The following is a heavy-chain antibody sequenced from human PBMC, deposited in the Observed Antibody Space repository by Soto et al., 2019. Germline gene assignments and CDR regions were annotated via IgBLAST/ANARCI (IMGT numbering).Heavy chain of an antibody. J-gene: IGHJ4*02. D-gene: IGHD6-6*01. CDR1: GFTFTDYS. V-gene: IGHV3-11*01. CDR3: ARQAARNYIDS. CDR2: IDSRGRTL. Sequence: LRRSCAAAGFTFTDYSMCLIRQPQGKGLEWLAFIDSRGRTLSYADSVKGRFTISRDNAKNSLYLQMHSLRADDTAVYYCARQAARNYIDSWGQGDVVTVTS.